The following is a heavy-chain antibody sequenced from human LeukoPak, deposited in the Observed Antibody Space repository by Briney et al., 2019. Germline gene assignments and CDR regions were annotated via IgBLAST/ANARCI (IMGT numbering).Heavy chain of an antibody. CDR1: GFNVSSNY. V-gene: IGHV3-53*01. CDR3: ARRVYGDYPFDY. D-gene: IGHD4-17*01. CDR2: IYSGGST. J-gene: IGHJ4*02. Sequence: GGSLRLSCAASGFNVSSNYMSWVRQAPGKGLEWVSVIYSGGSTYYADSVKGRFTISRDNSKNTLYLQMNSLRAEDTAVYYCARRVYGDYPFDYWGQGTLVTVSS.